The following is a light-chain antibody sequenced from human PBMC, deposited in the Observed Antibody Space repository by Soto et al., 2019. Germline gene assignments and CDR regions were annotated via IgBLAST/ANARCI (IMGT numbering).Light chain of an antibody. Sequence: EIVLTQSPATLSLSPGERATLSCRASQSVGTFLAWYQQKPGQAPRVLIHDASNRAAGVPARFSGSGSGTDFTLTISSLQPDDSAVYCCQQRTAWPLGTFGRETTLEIK. J-gene: IGKJ2*02. CDR2: DAS. CDR1: QSVGTF. V-gene: IGKV3-11*01. CDR3: QQRTAWPLGT.